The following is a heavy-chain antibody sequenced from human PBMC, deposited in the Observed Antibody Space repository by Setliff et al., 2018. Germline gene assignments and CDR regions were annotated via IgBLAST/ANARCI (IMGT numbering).Heavy chain of an antibody. J-gene: IGHJ6*03. CDR1: GGSISSGSDY. CDR3: ARMSGFQYMDV. CDR2: IYTSWST. D-gene: IGHD3-3*01. V-gene: IGHV4-61*09. Sequence: SETLSLTCSVSGGSISSGSDYWTWIRQPAGKGLEWLGQIYTSWSTNHNPSLKGRATLSIDASKRQFSLKLTSVTAADTAVYYCARMSGFQYMDVWGKGTTVTVSS.